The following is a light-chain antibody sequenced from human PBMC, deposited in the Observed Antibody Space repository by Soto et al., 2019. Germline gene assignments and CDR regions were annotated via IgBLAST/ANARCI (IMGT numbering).Light chain of an antibody. J-gene: IGKJ4*01. V-gene: IGKV1-5*03. Sequence: DIQMTQSASTLSASVGDRFTTTCRSSQSISSWLAWYQQRPGKAPKLLIYKASSLESGVPSRFSGSGSGTEFTLTISSLQPDDFATDYCQQYNSYFLTFGGGTKVDI. CDR1: QSISSW. CDR3: QQYNSYFLT. CDR2: KAS.